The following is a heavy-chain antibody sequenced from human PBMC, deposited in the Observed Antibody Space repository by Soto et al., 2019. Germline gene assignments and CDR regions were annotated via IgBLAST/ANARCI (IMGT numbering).Heavy chain of an antibody. J-gene: IGHJ6*02. Sequence: SEPLSLTYSVSGCTISTGGYYWSWIRQPPGKGLEWIGYIYYSGSTYYNPSLKSRVTISVDTSKNQFSLKLSSVTAADTAVYYCAASCVGCGGFNYYGMDVWGQGTTVT. CDR3: AASCVGCGGFNYYGMDV. D-gene: IGHD2-21*01. V-gene: IGHV4-31*03. CDR1: GCTISTGGYY. CDR2: IYYSGST.